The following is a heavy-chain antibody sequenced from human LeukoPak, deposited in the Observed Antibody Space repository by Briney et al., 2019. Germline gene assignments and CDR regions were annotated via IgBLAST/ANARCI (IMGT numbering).Heavy chain of an antibody. CDR2: IYYSGST. V-gene: IGHV4-39*01. CDR3: ARQDYDSSGYYPLNSFDY. Sequence: PSETLSLTCTLSGGSISSSTYYWGWIRQPPGKGLEWIGSIYYSGSTHYNPSLKSRVTISVDTSKNHFSLKLSSVTDADTGVYYCARQDYDSSGYYPLNSFDYWGEGTLVTVSS. CDR1: GGSISSSTYY. J-gene: IGHJ4*02. D-gene: IGHD3-22*01.